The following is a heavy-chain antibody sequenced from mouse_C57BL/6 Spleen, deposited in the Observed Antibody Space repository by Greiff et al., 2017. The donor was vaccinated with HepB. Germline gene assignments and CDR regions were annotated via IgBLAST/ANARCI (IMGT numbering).Heavy chain of an antibody. CDR1: GYTFTSYW. CDR2: IDPSDCYT. V-gene: IGHV1-69*01. CDR3: ARNGGGGYAMDY. Sequence: VQLQQPGAELVMPGASVKLSCKASGYTFTSYWMHWVKQRPGQGLEWIGEIDPSDCYTNYNQKFKGKSTLTVDKSSSTAYMQLSSLTSEDSAVYYCARNGGGGYAMDYWGQGTSVTVSS. D-gene: IGHD1-1*02. J-gene: IGHJ4*01.